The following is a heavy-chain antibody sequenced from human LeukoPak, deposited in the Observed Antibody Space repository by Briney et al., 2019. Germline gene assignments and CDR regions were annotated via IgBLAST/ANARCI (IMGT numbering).Heavy chain of an antibody. V-gene: IGHV3-23*01. CDR2: ISGGGSNT. CDR3: VSSLGNYDFWSGT. Sequence: AGSLRLSCAASGFTFSNYFMSWVRQAPGKGLEWVSAISGGGSNTYYADSVKGRFTISRDNSKNTLYLQMNSLRTEDTAVYYCVSSLGNYDFWSGTWGQGTLVTVSS. J-gene: IGHJ5*02. CDR1: GFTFSNYF. D-gene: IGHD3-3*01.